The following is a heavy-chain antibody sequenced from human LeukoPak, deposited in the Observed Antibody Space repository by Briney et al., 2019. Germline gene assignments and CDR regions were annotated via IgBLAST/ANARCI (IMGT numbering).Heavy chain of an antibody. CDR3: ARAIAAAATGEDYFDY. Sequence: PGGSLRLSCAASGFTFSSYAMHWVRQAPGKGLEWVAVISYDGSNKYYADSVKGRFTISRDNSKNTLYLQMNSLRAEDTAVYYCARAIAAAATGEDYFDYWGQGTLVTVSS. CDR1: GFTFSSYA. CDR2: ISYDGSNK. D-gene: IGHD6-13*01. V-gene: IGHV3-30*04. J-gene: IGHJ4*02.